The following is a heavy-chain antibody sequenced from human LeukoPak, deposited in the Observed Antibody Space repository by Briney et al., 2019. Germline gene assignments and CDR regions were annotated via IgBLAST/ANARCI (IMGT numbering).Heavy chain of an antibody. V-gene: IGHV3-7*03. CDR3: ARFVDYYDSSGYSYFDY. Sequence: GGSLRLSCAASGFTFSSYWMSWVRQAPGKGLEWVANIKQDGSEKYYVDSVKGRFIISRDNAKNSLYLQMNSLRAEDTALYYCARFVDYYDSSGYSYFDYWGQGTLVTVSS. D-gene: IGHD3-22*01. J-gene: IGHJ4*02. CDR1: GFTFSSYW. CDR2: IKQDGSEK.